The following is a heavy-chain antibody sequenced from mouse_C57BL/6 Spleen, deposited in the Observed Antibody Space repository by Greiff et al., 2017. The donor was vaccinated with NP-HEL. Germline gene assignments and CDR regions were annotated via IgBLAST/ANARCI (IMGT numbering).Heavy chain of an antibody. CDR1: GYTFTSYD. CDR2: IYPRDGST. Sequence: QVHVKQSGPELVKPGASVKLSCKASGYTFTSYDINWVKQRPGQGLEWIGWIYPRDGSTKYNEKFKGKATLTVDTSSSTAYMELHSLTSEDSAVYFCARKGTTVVVSYWYFDVWGTGTTVTVSS. D-gene: IGHD1-1*01. V-gene: IGHV1-85*01. CDR3: ARKGTTVVVSYWYFDV. J-gene: IGHJ1*03.